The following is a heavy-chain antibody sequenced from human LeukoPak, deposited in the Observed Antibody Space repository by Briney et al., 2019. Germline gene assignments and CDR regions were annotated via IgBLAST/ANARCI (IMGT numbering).Heavy chain of an antibody. CDR3: ARAQRRVVAATSVMTTEH. CDR1: GYTFTGYY. J-gene: IGHJ1*01. CDR2: INPNSGGT. D-gene: IGHD2-15*01. V-gene: IGHV1-2*02. Sequence: ASVKVSCKASGYTFTGYYMHWVRQAPGQGLEWMGWINPNSGGTNYAQKFQGRVTMTRDTSISTAYMELSRLRSDDTAVYYCARAQRRVVAATSVMTTEHWGQGTLVTASS.